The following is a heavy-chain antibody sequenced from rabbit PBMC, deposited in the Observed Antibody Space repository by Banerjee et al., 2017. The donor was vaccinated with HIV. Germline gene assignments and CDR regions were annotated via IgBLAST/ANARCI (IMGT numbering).Heavy chain of an antibody. CDR1: GFSFSSSYY. CDR3: ASYYSDGYAGDAYATGGYYFNL. Sequence: QSLEESGGDLVKPGASLTLTCTASGFSFSSSYYMCWVRQAPGKGLEWIGCIYTGHGGTYYASWAKGRFTISKTSSTTVTLQMTSLTAADTATYFCASYYSDGYAGDAYATGGYYFNLWGPGTLVTVS. CDR2: IYTGHGGT. V-gene: IGHV1S40*01. D-gene: IGHD6-1*01. J-gene: IGHJ4*01.